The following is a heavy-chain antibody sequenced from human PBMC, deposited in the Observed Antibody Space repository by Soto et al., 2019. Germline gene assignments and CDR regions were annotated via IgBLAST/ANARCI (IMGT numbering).Heavy chain of an antibody. V-gene: IGHV3-23*01. Sequence: GSLRLSCAASGFIFSTYAMNWVRQAPGKGLEWVSAISNSGGSTYYAESVRGRFTISRDNSINTLYLQMSSLRTGDTAVYYCAHPRGYGVFDAVDIWGQGTMVTVSS. CDR2: ISNSGGST. CDR3: AHPRGYGVFDAVDI. D-gene: IGHD4-17*01. J-gene: IGHJ3*02. CDR1: GFIFSTYA.